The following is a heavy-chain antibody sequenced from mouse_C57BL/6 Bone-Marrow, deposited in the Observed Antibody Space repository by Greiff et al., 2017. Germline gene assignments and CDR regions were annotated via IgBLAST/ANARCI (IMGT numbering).Heavy chain of an antibody. CDR1: GFTFSSYG. V-gene: IGHV5-6*01. CDR2: ISSGGSYT. CDR3: ARHGDGYPFAD. D-gene: IGHD2-3*01. Sequence: EVQLVESGGDLVKPGGSLKLSCAASGFTFSSYGMSLVRQTPDKRLEWVATISSGGSYTYYPDSVKGRFTISRDNAKNTLYLQMSSLKSEDTAMYYCARHGDGYPFADWGQGTLVTVSA. J-gene: IGHJ3*01.